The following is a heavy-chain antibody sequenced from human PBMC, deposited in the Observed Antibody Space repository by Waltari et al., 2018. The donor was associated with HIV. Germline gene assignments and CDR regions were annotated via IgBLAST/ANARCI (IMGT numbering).Heavy chain of an antibody. V-gene: IGHV3-74*01. J-gene: IGHJ6*02. CDR3: ARDRSRRFYGDNYSYDGIDV. CDR1: GFTFSSYW. CDR2: SNTDGSTI. Sequence: EVQLVESGGGLVQPGGSLRLSCAASGFTFSSYWMHWVRQAPDKGLVWVSRSNTDGSTIVSADSVKGRFTISRDNAKNILYLQMNSLRAEDTAVYYCARDRSRRFYGDNYSYDGIDVWGQGTTVTVSS. D-gene: IGHD4-17*01.